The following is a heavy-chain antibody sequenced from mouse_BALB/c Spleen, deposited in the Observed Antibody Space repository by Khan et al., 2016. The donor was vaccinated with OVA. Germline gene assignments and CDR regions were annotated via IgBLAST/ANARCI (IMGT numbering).Heavy chain of an antibody. D-gene: IGHD4-1*01. V-gene: IGHV5-6*01. J-gene: IGHJ3*01. CDR1: GFSFSSYS. CDR2: ISSGGDYT. CDR3: ASDLTGSFAF. Sequence: EVELVESGGDSVKPGGSLKLSCAASGFSFSSYSMSWVRQTPDKRLEWVATISSGGDYTYYPDSVKGRFTISRDNAKNTLYLQMSSLRSEDTAMYYCASDLTGSFAFWGQGTLVTVSA.